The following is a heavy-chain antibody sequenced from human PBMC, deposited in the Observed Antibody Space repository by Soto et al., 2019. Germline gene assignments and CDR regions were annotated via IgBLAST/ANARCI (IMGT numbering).Heavy chain of an antibody. Sequence: SETLSLTCTVSGGSISSSIYYWGWIRQPPGKGLEWIGTIHYTGSTSYKSSLKSRVTISVDTSKNQFSLTLRSVTAADTAVYYCVRRLTGSYSDFWGQGTLDTVSS. CDR3: VRRLTGSYSDF. V-gene: IGHV4-39*01. CDR2: IHYTGST. D-gene: IGHD3-9*01. J-gene: IGHJ4*02. CDR1: GGSISSSIYY.